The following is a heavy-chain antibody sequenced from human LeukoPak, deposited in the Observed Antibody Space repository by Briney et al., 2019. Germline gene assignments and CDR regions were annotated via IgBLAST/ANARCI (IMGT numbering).Heavy chain of an antibody. CDR2: ISGSGGST. CDR3: AKSIVVVPAASQSDY. V-gene: IGHV3-23*01. Sequence: PGGSLRLSCAASGFTFSSYAMSWVRQASGKGLEWVSAISGSGGSTYYADSVKGRFTISRDNSKNTLYPQMNSLRAEDTAVYYCAKSIVVVPAASQSDYWGQGTLVTVSS. CDR1: GFTFSSYA. J-gene: IGHJ4*02. D-gene: IGHD2-2*01.